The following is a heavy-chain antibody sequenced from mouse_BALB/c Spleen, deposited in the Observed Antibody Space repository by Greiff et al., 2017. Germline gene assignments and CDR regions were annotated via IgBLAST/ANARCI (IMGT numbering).Heavy chain of an antibody. CDR3: ARKNYGNLAWFAY. J-gene: IGHJ3*01. CDR2: ISNGGGST. CDR1: GFTFSSYT. Sequence: EVHLVESGGGLVQPGGSLKLSCAASGFTFSSYTMSWVRQTPEKRLEWVAYISNGGGSTYYPDTVKGRFTISRDNAKNTLYLQMSSLKSEDTAMYYCARKNYGNLAWFAYWGQGTLVTVSA. D-gene: IGHD2-1*01. V-gene: IGHV5-12-2*01.